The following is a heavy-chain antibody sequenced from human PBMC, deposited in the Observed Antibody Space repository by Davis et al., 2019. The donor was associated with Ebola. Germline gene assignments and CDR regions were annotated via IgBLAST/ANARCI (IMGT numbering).Heavy chain of an antibody. V-gene: IGHV1-18*01. CDR2: VSGYTGNT. CDR1: GYTFTSYG. Sequence: ASVKVSCKASGYTFTSYGITWVRQAPGQGLEWMGWVSGYTGNTFYAQKFQGRVSMTTDASTTTAYLELRSLRSDDTAVYFCARGTYFDYWGQGTLVTVSS. CDR3: ARGTYFDY. J-gene: IGHJ4*02. D-gene: IGHD3-10*01.